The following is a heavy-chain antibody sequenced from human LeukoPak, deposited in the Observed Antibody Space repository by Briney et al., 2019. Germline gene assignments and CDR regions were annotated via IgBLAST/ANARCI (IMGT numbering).Heavy chain of an antibody. J-gene: IGHJ4*02. CDR2: IGGYNGDT. Sequence: ASVKVSCKASGYTFTSYGISWVRQPPGQGLEWVGWIGGYNGDTNSARKLQGRVTMTTDTSTSTAYMELRSLISDDTAVYYCARDQRSSCSGGSCYYFDYWGQGTLVTVSP. CDR1: GYTFTSYG. D-gene: IGHD2-15*01. V-gene: IGHV1-18*01. CDR3: ARDQRSSCSGGSCYYFDY.